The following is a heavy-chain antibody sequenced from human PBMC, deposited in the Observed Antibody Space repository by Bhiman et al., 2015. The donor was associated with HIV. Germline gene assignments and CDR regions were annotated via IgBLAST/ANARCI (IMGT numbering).Heavy chain of an antibody. V-gene: IGHV3-30*03. D-gene: IGHD3-22*01. CDR1: GFSFSSYG. J-gene: IGHJ4*02. Sequence: QVQLVESGGGVGQPGRSLRLSCAASGFSFSSYGMHWVRQAPGKGLEWVAVISYDGSNKHYADSVKGRFTISRDNSKNTLYLQMNSLRAEDTAVYYCAREPSYDQGDYWGQGTLVTVSS. CDR2: ISYDGSNK. CDR3: AREPSYDQGDY.